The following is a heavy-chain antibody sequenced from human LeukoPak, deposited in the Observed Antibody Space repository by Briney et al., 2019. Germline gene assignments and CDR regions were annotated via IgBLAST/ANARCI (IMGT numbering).Heavy chain of an antibody. CDR3: ARAGYSYGYLDY. CDR1: GGSVSSGSYY. D-gene: IGHD5-18*01. V-gene: IGHV4-61*01. J-gene: IGHJ4*02. CDR2: IYYSGST. Sequence: ASETLSLTCTVSGGSVSSGSYYWSWIRQPPGKGLEWIGYIYYSGSTNYNPSLKSRVTISVDTSKNQFSLKLSSVTAADTAVYYCARAGYSYGYLDYWGQGTLVTVSS.